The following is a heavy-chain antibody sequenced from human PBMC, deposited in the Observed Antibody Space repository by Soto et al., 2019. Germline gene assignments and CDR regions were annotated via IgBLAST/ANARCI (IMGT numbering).Heavy chain of an antibody. CDR2: IYWDDDK. D-gene: IGHD3-16*01. J-gene: IGHJ4*02. CDR3: ARALGSWGSYYFDH. Sequence: QITLKESGPTLVRPTQTLTLTCTVSGFSLDTWGVGVAWIRQSPGKAPEWLALIYWDDDKRYSPSLKNRLTITKDTSKNHVVLTLTNMDPVDTVTYYCARALGSWGSYYFDHWGQGALVNVS. CDR1: GFSLDTWGVG. V-gene: IGHV2-5*02.